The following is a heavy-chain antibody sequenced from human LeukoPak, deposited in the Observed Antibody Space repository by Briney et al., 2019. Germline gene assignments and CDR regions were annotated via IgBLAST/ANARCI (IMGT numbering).Heavy chain of an antibody. V-gene: IGHV4-59*01. CDR2: IYYSGST. J-gene: IGHJ4*02. CDR1: GGSISSYY. D-gene: IGHD6-19*01. Sequence: SETLSLTCTVSGGSISSYYWSWIRQPPGKGLEWIGYIYYSGSTNYNPSLKSRVTISVDTSKNQFSLKLSYVTAADTAVYYCAARGSRYSSGLDYWGQGTLVTVSS. CDR3: AARGSRYSSGLDY.